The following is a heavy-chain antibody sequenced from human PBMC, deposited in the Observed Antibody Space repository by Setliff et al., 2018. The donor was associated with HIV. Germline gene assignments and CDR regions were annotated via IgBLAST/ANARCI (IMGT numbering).Heavy chain of an antibody. D-gene: IGHD1-26*01. CDR3: ARGLKGGGYYFDY. V-gene: IGHV4-59*11. Sequence: PSETLSLTCTASGDSISGHYWSWVRQPPGKGLEWIGYVCYSGSTNYNTSLKSRVTLSFDTSKNNFSLNLNSVTATDTAVYYCARGLKGGGYYFDYWGQGMLVTVS. J-gene: IGHJ4*01. CDR2: VCYSGST. CDR1: GDSISGHY.